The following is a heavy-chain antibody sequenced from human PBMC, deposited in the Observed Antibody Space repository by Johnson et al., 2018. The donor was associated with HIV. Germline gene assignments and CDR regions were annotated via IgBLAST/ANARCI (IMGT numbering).Heavy chain of an antibody. V-gene: IGHV3-33*01. CDR3: ARDATPWGGDYVGYTFDL. D-gene: IGHD4-17*01. CDR2: IWYDGSNK. J-gene: IGHJ3*01. Sequence: QVQLVESGGGVVQPGRSLRLSCAASGFTFSSYGIHWVRQAPGKGLEWVAVIWYDGSNKYYADSVKGRFTISRDNAKNSLYLQMNSLRADDSGVYYCARDATPWGGDYVGYTFDLWGQGTVVTVSS. CDR1: GFTFSSYG.